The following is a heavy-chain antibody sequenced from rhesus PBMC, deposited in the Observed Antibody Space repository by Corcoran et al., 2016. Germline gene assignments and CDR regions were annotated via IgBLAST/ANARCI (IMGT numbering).Heavy chain of an antibody. CDR2: IYGSSGSP. D-gene: IGHD6-25*01. CDR3: ARDGGSWKGYFDY. J-gene: IGHJ4*01. V-gene: IGHV4-76*01. Sequence: QVQLQESGPGVVKPSETLSLTCAVSGYSISSGYDWSWIRQPPGKGREWIGYIYGSSGSPNYNPSLTNRVTISKDTSKNQFSLKLSSVTAADTAVYYCARDGGSWKGYFDYWGQGVLVTVSS. CDR1: GYSISSGYD.